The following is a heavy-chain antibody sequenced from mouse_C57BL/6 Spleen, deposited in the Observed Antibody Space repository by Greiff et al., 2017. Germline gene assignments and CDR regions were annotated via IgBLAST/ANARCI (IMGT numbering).Heavy chain of an antibody. CDR1: GFTFSSYG. V-gene: IGHV5-6*01. D-gene: IGHD4-1*01. J-gene: IGHJ2*01. CDR2: ISSGGSYT. CDR3: ARHRAGTGFDY. Sequence: EVQVVESGGDLVKPGGSLKLSCAASGFTFSSYGMSWVRQTPDKRLEWVATISSGGSYTYYPDSVKGRFTISRDNAKNTLYLQMSSLKSEDTAMYYCARHRAGTGFDYWGQGTTLTVSS.